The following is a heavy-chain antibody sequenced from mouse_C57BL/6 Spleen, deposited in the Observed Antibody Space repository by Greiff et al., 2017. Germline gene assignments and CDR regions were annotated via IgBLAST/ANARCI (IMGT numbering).Heavy chain of an antibody. CDR1: GFTFSDYG. D-gene: IGHD1-1*01. V-gene: IGHV5-17*01. CDR3: ANYVSRAMDY. CDR2: ISSGSSTI. J-gene: IGHJ4*01. Sequence: EVMLVESGGGLVKPGGSLKLSCAASGFTFSDYGMHWVRQAPEKGLEWVAYISSGSSTIYYADTVKGRFTISRDNANTTLFLQMTSLRSEDTAMYYCANYVSRAMDYWGQGTSVTVSS.